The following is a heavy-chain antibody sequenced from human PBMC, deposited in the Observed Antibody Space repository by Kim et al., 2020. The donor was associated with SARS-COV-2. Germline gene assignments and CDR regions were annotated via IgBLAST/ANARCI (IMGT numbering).Heavy chain of an antibody. V-gene: IGHV1-3*01. CDR3: ARGWFGKPHVDY. Sequence: ASVKVSCKASGYTFTTFDMHWVRQAPGQRLEWMGWINAGNGNINYLENFQGRLTMTMDTSASTVYMEVSSLTSEDTAVYYCARGWFGKPHVDYWGQGPLVPVPS. J-gene: IGHJ4*02. CDR2: INAGNGNI. D-gene: IGHD3-10*01. CDR1: GYTFTTFD.